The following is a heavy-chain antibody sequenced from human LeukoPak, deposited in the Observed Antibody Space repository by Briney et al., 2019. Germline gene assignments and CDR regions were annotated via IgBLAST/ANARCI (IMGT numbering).Heavy chain of an antibody. CDR3: AKDSPESAAGIVQH. CDR2: IGPNTGGT. CDR1: GYTFTGYY. D-gene: IGHD6-13*01. J-gene: IGHJ1*01. V-gene: IGHV1-2*02. Sequence: ASVKVSCKASGYTFTGYYIHWVRQAPGQGLKWMGWIGPNTGGTNYAQKFQGRVTMTRDTSISTAYMELSSLISDDTAVYYCAKDSPESAAGIVQHWGQGTLVTVSS.